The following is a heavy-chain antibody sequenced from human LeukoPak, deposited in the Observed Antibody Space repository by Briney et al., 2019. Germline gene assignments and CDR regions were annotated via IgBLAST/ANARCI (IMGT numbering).Heavy chain of an antibody. J-gene: IGHJ4*02. CDR1: GFTFSSYG. D-gene: IGHD3-3*01. CDR2: IWYDGSNK. CDR3: ARGPYYDFFIPDY. V-gene: IGHV3-33*01. Sequence: GGSLRLSCAASGFTFSSYGMHWVRQAPGKGLEWVAVIWYDGSNKYYADSVKGRFTISRDNSKNTLYLQMNSLRAEDTAVYYCARGPYYDFFIPDYWGQGTLVTVSS.